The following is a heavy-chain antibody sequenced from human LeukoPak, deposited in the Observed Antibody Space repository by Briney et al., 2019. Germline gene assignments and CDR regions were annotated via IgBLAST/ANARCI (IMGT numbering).Heavy chain of an antibody. CDR2: ICAYIGYT. D-gene: IGHD1-26*01. V-gene: IGHV1-18*01. Sequence: GASVKVSCKASGYTFTSYGIRWVRQAPGQALEWMGWICAYIGYTNYAQKLHGRGTMTPDTSPSTASMELRGLRSDDTAVYYCARGWEPLDAFDIWGQGTMVTVSS. CDR1: GYTFTSYG. CDR3: ARGWEPLDAFDI. J-gene: IGHJ3*02.